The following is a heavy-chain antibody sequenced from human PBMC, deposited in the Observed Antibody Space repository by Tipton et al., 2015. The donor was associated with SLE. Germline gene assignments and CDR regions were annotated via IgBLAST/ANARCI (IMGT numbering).Heavy chain of an antibody. CDR2: ISGSGGST. Sequence: SLRLSCAASGFTFSSYGMHWVRQAPGKGLEWVSAISGSGGSTYYADSVKGRFTISRDNSKNTLYLQMNSLRAEDTAVYYCARDKGTGGSSSFFDYWGQGTLVTVSS. D-gene: IGHD6-6*01. J-gene: IGHJ4*02. CDR1: GFTFSSYG. CDR3: ARDKGTGGSSSFFDY. V-gene: IGHV3-23*01.